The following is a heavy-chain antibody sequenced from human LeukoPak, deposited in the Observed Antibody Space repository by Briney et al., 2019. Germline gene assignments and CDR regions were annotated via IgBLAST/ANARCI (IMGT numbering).Heavy chain of an antibody. CDR2: TRNKANSYTT. CDR1: GFTFSDQY. J-gene: IGHJ3*02. D-gene: IGHD3-22*01. V-gene: IGHV3-72*01. Sequence: GGSLRLSCAASGFTFSDQYMDWVRQAPGKGPEWVARTRNKANSYTTEYAASVKGRFTISRDVSKNSLYLQMSSLKTEDTAVYYCTRSSDSSGYRAFDIWGQGTMVTVSS. CDR3: TRSSDSSGYRAFDI.